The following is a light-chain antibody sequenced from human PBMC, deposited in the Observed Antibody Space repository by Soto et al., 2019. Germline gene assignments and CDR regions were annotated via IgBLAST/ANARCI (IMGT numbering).Light chain of an antibody. CDR3: CSYAGSYSWV. V-gene: IGLV2-11*01. CDR2: DVS. CDR1: SSDVGGYNY. Sequence: QSVLTQPRSVSGSPGQSVTISCTGTSSDVGGYNYVSWYQQHPGTAPKLMIYDVSKRPSGVPDRFSGSKSGNTASLTISGLQAEDEADYYCCSYAGSYSWVFGGGTQLTVL. J-gene: IGLJ3*02.